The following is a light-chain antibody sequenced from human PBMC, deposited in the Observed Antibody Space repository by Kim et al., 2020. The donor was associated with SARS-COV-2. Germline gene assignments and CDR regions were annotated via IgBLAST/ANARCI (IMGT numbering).Light chain of an antibody. J-gene: IGLJ2*01. Sequence: GQSITSSCTGTSRDVGAYTYVSWYQQPPGKAPKLMIYGVSNRPSGVSNRFSGSKSGNTASLTISGLQAEDEADYYCSSYTTSTSVVFGGGTQLTVL. CDR2: GVS. CDR3: SSYTTSTSVV. CDR1: SRDVGAYTY. V-gene: IGLV2-14*03.